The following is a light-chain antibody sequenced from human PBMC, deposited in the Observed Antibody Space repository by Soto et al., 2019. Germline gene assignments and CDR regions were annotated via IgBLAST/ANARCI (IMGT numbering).Light chain of an antibody. V-gene: IGKV1-39*01. CDR1: QSISSY. CDR2: KAS. Sequence: DIQMTQSPASLSASVGDRVTITCRASQSISSYLNWYQQKPGKAPKLLIYKASTLKSGVPSRFSGSGSGTDFTLTISSPQPEDFATYYCQQLHDYPITFGQGTRLEIK. J-gene: IGKJ5*01. CDR3: QQLHDYPIT.